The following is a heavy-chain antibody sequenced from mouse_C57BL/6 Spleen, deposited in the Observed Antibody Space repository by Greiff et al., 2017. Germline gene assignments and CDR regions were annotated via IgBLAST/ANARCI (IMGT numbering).Heavy chain of an antibody. Sequence: QVQLQQPGAELVMPGASVKLSCKASGYTFTSYWMHWVKQRPGQGLEWIGEIDPSDSYPNYNQKFKGKSTLTVDKSSRTAYMQLSSLTSEDSAVYYCARGTGTRIWFAYWGQGTLVTVSA. D-gene: IGHD4-1*01. J-gene: IGHJ3*01. CDR1: GYTFTSYW. V-gene: IGHV1-69*01. CDR2: IDPSDSYP. CDR3: ARGTGTRIWFAY.